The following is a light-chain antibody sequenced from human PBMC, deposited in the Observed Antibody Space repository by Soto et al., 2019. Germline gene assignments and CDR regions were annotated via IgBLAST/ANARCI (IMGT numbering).Light chain of an antibody. J-gene: IGKJ5*01. Sequence: EIVLTQSPGTLSLSPGERVILSCRASQSVSSSCLAWYQQKPGQAPRLLIYGASSRATGIPDRFTGSGSGTDFTLTISSLEPDDFAVYYCQHYHRSPEVTFGQGTRLEIK. V-gene: IGKV3-20*01. CDR1: QSVSSSC. CDR2: GAS. CDR3: QHYHRSPEVT.